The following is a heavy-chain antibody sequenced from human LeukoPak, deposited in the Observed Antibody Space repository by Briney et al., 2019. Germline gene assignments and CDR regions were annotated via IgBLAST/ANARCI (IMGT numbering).Heavy chain of an antibody. Sequence: PGGSLRLSRAASGFTFSSYGMHWVRQAPGKGLEWVAVISYDGSNKYYADSVKGRFTISRDNSKNTLYLQMNSLRAEGTAVYYRAKGGGYDYSIFDYWGQGTLVTVSS. CDR1: GFTFSSYG. CDR3: AKGGGYDYSIFDY. D-gene: IGHD5-12*01. J-gene: IGHJ4*02. V-gene: IGHV3-30*18. CDR2: ISYDGSNK.